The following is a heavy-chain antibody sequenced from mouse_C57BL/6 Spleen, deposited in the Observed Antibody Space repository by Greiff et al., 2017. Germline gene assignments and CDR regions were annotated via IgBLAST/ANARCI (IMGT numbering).Heavy chain of an antibody. V-gene: IGHV1-4*01. CDR3: ARHGSSYDYFDY. CDR2: INPSSGYT. J-gene: IGHJ2*01. D-gene: IGHD1-1*01. Sequence: QVQLQQSGAELARPDASVKMSCKASGYTFTSYTMHWVKQRPGQGLEWIGYINPSSGYTKYNQKFKDKATLTADKSSSTAYMQLSSLTSEDSAVYYCARHGSSYDYFDYWGQGTTLTVSS. CDR1: GYTFTSYT.